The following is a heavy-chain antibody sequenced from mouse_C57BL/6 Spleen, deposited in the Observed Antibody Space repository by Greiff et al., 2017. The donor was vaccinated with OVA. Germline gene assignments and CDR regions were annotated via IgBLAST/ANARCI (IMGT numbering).Heavy chain of an antibody. D-gene: IGHD2-1*01. CDR3: ASPPDDGNYGEFAY. Sequence: QVQLQQPGAELVRPGTSVKLSCKASGYTFTSYWMHWVKQRPGQGLEWIGVIDPSDSYTNYNQKFKGKATLTVDTSSSTAYMQLSSLTSEDSAVYYWASPPDDGNYGEFAYWGQGTLVTVSA. CDR1: GYTFTSYW. J-gene: IGHJ3*01. V-gene: IGHV1-59*01. CDR2: IDPSDSYT.